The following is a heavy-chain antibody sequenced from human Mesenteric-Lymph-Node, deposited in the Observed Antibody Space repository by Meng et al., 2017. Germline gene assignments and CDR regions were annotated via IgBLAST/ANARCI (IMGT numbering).Heavy chain of an antibody. D-gene: IGHD2-2*01. Sequence: ASVKVSCKASGYTFTGYYMHWVRQAPGQGLEWMGRINPNSGGTNYAQKFQGRVTMTRDTSISTAYMELSRLRSDDTAVYYCAREKDIVVVPAALKYYYYGMDVWGQGTMVTVSS. CDR1: GYTFTGYY. CDR2: INPNSGGT. CDR3: AREKDIVVVPAALKYYYYGMDV. J-gene: IGHJ6*02. V-gene: IGHV1-2*06.